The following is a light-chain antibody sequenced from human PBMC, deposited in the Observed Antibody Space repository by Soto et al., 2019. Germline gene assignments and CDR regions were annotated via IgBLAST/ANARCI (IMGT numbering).Light chain of an antibody. CDR3: QYWDNYSWT. Sequence: DIQMTQSPSTLSASVGDRVTITCRASQSITDWLAWYQQKPGKAPKFLIYKASNLEGGVPSSFSGSGSGTEFSLTISSVQPYDFATYYCQYWDNYSWTFGQGTKVEIK. V-gene: IGKV1-5*03. CDR2: KAS. J-gene: IGKJ1*01. CDR1: QSITDW.